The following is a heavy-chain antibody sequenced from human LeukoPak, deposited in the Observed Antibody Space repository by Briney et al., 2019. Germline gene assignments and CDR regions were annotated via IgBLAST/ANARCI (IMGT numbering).Heavy chain of an antibody. Sequence: GASVKVSCKASGYTFTGYHMHWVRQAPGQGLEWMGWINPNSGGTNYAQKFQGRVTMTRDTSISTAYMELSRLRSDDAAVYYCARARGYCSGGSCYGWFDPWGQGTLVTVSS. J-gene: IGHJ5*02. CDR1: GYTFTGYH. D-gene: IGHD2-15*01. CDR2: INPNSGGT. CDR3: ARARGYCSGGSCYGWFDP. V-gene: IGHV1-2*02.